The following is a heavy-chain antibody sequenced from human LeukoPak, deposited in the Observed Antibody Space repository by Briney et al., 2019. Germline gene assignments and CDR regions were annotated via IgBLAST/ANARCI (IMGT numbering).Heavy chain of an antibody. Sequence: GASVKVSCKASGYTFTSYAMNWVRQAPGQGLEWMGWINTNTGNPTYAQGSTGRFVFSLDTSVSTAYLQISSLKAEDTAVYYCARSWNPIAPRDWFDPWGQGTLVTVSS. CDR1: GYTFTSYA. CDR3: ARSWNPIAPRDWFDP. V-gene: IGHV7-4-1*02. CDR2: INTNTGNP. J-gene: IGHJ5*02. D-gene: IGHD1-1*01.